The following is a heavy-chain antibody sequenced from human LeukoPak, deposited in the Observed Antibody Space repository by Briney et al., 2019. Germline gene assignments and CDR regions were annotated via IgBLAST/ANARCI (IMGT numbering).Heavy chain of an antibody. D-gene: IGHD3-10*01. J-gene: IGHJ4*02. CDR1: GYTFTGYY. V-gene: IGHV1-2*02. CDR3: ARDLGIRGVATPFDH. Sequence: ASVKVSCKASGYTFTGYYMHWVRQAPGQGLEWMGWMSPTSGDTEYAQKFQGRVTMTRDTSISTAYMEVSRLTSDDTAVYYCARDLGIRGVATPFDHWGQGTLVTVSS. CDR2: MSPTSGDT.